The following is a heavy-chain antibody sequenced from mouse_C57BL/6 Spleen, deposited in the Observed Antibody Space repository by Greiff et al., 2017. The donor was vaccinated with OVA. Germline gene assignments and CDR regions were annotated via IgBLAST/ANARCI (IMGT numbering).Heavy chain of an antibody. CDR2: IYPGDGDT. V-gene: IGHV1-82*01. CDR3: ASSSYYFDY. Sequence: VKLQESGPELVKPGASVKLSCKASGYAFSSSWMHWVKQRPGQGLEWIGRIYPGDGDTNYNGKFKGKATLTADKSSSTAYMQLSSLTSEDSAVYFCASSSYYFDYWGQGTILTVSS. D-gene: IGHD1-1*01. J-gene: IGHJ2*01. CDR1: GYAFSSSW.